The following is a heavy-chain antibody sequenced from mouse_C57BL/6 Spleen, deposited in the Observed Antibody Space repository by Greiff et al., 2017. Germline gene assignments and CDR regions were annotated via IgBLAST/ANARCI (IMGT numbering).Heavy chain of an antibody. V-gene: IGHV5-16*01. J-gene: IGHJ4*01. Sequence: EVKLMESEGGLVQPGSSMKLSCTASGFTFSDYYMAWVRQVPEKGLEWVANINYDGSSTYYLDSLKSRFIISRDNAKNILYLQMSSLKSEDTATYYCAREDYTYAMDYWGQGTSVTVSS. D-gene: IGHD2-12*01. CDR2: INYDGSST. CDR1: GFTFSDYY. CDR3: AREDYTYAMDY.